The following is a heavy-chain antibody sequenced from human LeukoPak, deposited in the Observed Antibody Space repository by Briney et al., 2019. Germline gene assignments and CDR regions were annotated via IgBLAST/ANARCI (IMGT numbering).Heavy chain of an antibody. CDR2: IKQVGSEK. CDR3: ARVRYCSSTSCYPGVYYFDY. J-gene: IGHJ4*02. D-gene: IGHD2-2*01. CDR1: GFTFSSYW. Sequence: GGSLRLSCAASGFTFSSYWMSWVRQAPGKGLEWVANIKQVGSEKYYVDSVKGRFTISRDNAKNSLYLQMNCLRAEDTAVYYCARVRYCSSTSCYPGVYYFDYWGQGTLVTVSS. V-gene: IGHV3-7*01.